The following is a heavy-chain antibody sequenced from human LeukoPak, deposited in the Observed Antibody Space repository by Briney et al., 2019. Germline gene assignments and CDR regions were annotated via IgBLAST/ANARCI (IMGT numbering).Heavy chain of an antibody. Sequence: PSETLSLTCAVYGGSFSGYYWSWIRQPPGKGLEWIGEINHSGSTNYNPSLKSRVTISVDTSKNQFSLKLSSVTAADTAVCYCAGIAAAYYYYYGMDVWGKGTTVTVSS. D-gene: IGHD6-13*01. J-gene: IGHJ6*04. V-gene: IGHV4-34*01. CDR2: INHSGST. CDR3: AGIAAAYYYYYGMDV. CDR1: GGSFSGYY.